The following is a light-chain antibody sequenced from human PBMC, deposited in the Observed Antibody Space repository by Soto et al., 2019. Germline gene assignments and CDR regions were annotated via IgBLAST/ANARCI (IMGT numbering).Light chain of an antibody. J-gene: IGKJ1*01. CDR1: QSISSY. V-gene: IGKV1-39*01. CDR3: QQSYSTPPT. CDR2: AAS. Sequence: DIQMTQSPSSLSASVGDRVTITCRASQSISSYLNWYQHKPGKAPKLLIYAASSLQSGVPSRFSGSGSGTDFTLTISSLQPEDFATYYCQQSYSTPPTFCQGSIVDNK.